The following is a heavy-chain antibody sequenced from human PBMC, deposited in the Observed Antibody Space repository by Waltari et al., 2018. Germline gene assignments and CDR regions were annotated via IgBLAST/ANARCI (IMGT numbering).Heavy chain of an antibody. J-gene: IGHJ4*02. CDR1: GFTFSNYE. Sequence: EVQLVESGGGLVQPGGSLGLSCAASGFTFSNYEMTWVGRGPGNGLEWVSYISSSGRTIYYADSVKGRFTSSRDNAKNSLYLQMNSLRVEDTAVYYCARERDAYNDYFDYWGQGTLVTVSS. D-gene: IGHD1-1*01. V-gene: IGHV3-48*03. CDR2: ISSSGRTI. CDR3: ARERDAYNDYFDY.